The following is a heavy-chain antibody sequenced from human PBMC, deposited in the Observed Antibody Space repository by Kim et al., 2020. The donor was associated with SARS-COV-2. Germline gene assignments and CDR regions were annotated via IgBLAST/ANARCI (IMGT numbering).Heavy chain of an antibody. Sequence: GSTNYNPSLKSRVTISVDTSKNQFSLKLSSVTAADTAVYYCARGGAQYKDWGQGTLVTVSS. V-gene: IGHV4-34*01. CDR2: GST. J-gene: IGHJ4*02. CDR3: ARGGAQYKD. D-gene: IGHD1-20*01.